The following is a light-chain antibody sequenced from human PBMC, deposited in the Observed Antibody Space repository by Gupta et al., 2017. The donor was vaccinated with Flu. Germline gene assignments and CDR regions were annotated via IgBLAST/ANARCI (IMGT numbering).Light chain of an antibody. CDR3: QESDSTPYT. CDR2: GAS. V-gene: IGKV1-39*01. CDR1: QSISTY. J-gene: IGKJ2*01. Sequence: PSSLSASVGDRVTITCLASQSISTYLHWYQKKPGQAPKLVIYGASSVQNGVPSRFTGSGSGTDFFLSISRLHPEDFATYYCQESDSTPYTFDQGTKLEIK.